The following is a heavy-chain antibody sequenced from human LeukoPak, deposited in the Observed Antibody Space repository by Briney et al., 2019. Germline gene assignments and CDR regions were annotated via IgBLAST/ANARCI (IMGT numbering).Heavy chain of an antibody. V-gene: IGHV3-48*01. CDR2: ISSSSSTI. Sequence: GGSLSLSCAASGFTFSSYSMNWVRQAPGKGLEWVSYISSSSSTIYYADSVKGRFTISRDNAKNSLYLQMNSLGAEDTAVYYCASQGFVATIVSYYYYMDVWGKGTTVTVSS. D-gene: IGHD5-12*01. CDR3: ASQGFVATIVSYYYYMDV. CDR1: GFTFSSYS. J-gene: IGHJ6*03.